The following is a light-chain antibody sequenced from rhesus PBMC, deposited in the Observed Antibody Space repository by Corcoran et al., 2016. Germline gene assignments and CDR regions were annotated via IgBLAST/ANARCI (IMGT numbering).Light chain of an antibody. CDR2: YDN. J-gene: IGLJ2*01. CDR3: QVWAISNNHPF. CDR1: SIGGKN. Sequence: SYDLAQSPSVSVSPGQTARITCGGDSIGGKNVHWYQQKPSQAPLLVIYYDNERPSGIPDRFSGSKSGNIATLTISGVEAGDEADYFCQVWAISNNHPFVGGGTRLTVL. V-gene: IGLV3-36*02.